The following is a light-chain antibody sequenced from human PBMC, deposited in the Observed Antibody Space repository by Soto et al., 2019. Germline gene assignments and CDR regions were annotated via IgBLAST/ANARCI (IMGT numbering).Light chain of an antibody. J-gene: IGKJ2*01. CDR1: QSIRSTY. Sequence: VLTQSPGTLSLSPGERATLSCRAGQSIRSTYLAWYQQKPGQAPRLLIYGGSNRATGIPDRFSGSASGXXXXLTISRLEPEDSAVYYCQQYDNSPMYTFGQGTKVEIK. CDR3: QQYDNSPMYT. CDR2: GGS. V-gene: IGKV3-20*01.